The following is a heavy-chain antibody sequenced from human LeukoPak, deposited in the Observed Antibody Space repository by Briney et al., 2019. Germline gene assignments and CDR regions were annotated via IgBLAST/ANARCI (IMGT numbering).Heavy chain of an antibody. J-gene: IGHJ4*02. V-gene: IGHV2-70*11. CDR2: IDWDDDK. CDR1: GFSLSTSGMY. CDR3: ARARTWIQLYDY. D-gene: IGHD5-18*01. Sequence: SGPALVKPTQTLTLTCTSSGFSLSTSGMYVSWIRQPPGKALEWLARIDWDDDKYYSTSLKTRLTISKDTSKNQVVLTMTNMDPVDTATYYCARARTWIQLYDYWGQGTLVTVSS.